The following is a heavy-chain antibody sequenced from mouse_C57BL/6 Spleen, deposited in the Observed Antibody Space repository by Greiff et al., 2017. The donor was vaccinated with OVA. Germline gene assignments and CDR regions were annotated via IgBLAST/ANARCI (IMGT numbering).Heavy chain of an antibody. J-gene: IGHJ2*01. CDR2: ISNGGGST. D-gene: IGHD2-4*01. V-gene: IGHV5-12*01. CDR3: ARDDYHVCFDY. CDR1: GFTFSDYY. Sequence: EVQLVESGGGLVQPGGSLKLSCAASGFTFSDYYMYWVRQTPEKRLEWVAYISNGGGSTYYPDTVKGRFTISRDNAKNTLYLQMSRLKSEDTAMYYCARDDYHVCFDYWGQGTTLTVSS.